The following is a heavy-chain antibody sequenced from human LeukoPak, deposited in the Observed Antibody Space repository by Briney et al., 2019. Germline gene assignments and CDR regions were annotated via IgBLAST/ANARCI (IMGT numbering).Heavy chain of an antibody. Sequence: GGSLRLSCAASGFTFSSYAMSWVRQAPGKGLEWVSAISGSGGSTYYADSVKGRFTISRDNSKNTLYLQMNSLRAEDTAVYYCAKRGDYDILTGYPLDYWAQGTLVTVSS. D-gene: IGHD3-9*01. CDR1: GFTFSSYA. V-gene: IGHV3-23*01. CDR2: ISGSGGST. CDR3: AKRGDYDILTGYPLDY. J-gene: IGHJ4*02.